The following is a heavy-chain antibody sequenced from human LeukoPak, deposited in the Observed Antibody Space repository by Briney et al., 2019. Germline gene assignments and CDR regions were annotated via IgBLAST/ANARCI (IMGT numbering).Heavy chain of an antibody. CDR1: GGSISSYY. CDR3: ARVGTGYSYGYRDYYYYMDV. D-gene: IGHD5-18*01. V-gene: IGHV4-59*01. Sequence: SETLSLTCTVSGGSISSYYRRWIRQPPGKGLEWIGYIYYSGSTNYNPSLKSRVTISVDTSKNQFSLRLSSVTAADTAVYYCARVGTGYSYGYRDYYYYMDVWGKGTTVTVSS. J-gene: IGHJ6*03. CDR2: IYYSGST.